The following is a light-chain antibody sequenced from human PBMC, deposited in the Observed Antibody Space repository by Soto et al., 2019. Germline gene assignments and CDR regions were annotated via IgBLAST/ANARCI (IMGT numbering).Light chain of an antibody. CDR3: SSYAGSNNFV. Sequence: QSVLTQPPSASGSPGQSVTISCTGTSSEVGGYNYVSWYQQHPGKAPKLMIYEVSKRPSGVPDRFSGSKSGNTASLTVSGLQAEDEADYYCSSYAGSNNFVFGTGTXVTVL. CDR1: SSEVGGYNY. V-gene: IGLV2-8*01. J-gene: IGLJ1*01. CDR2: EVS.